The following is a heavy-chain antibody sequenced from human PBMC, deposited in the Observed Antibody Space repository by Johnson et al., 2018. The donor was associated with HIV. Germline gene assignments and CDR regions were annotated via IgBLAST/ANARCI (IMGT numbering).Heavy chain of an antibody. CDR3: AGGSRYTYDNDDAHLLHAFDI. CDR2: ISYDGSNN. J-gene: IGHJ3*02. V-gene: IGHV3-30-3*01. Sequence: QMQLVESGGGVVQPGRSLRLSCAASGFTSTNCARHWVRQAPGISYDGSNNYYADCVKGRFTVSRDNSKNTLFLQMNSLRAEDTAVYWCAGGSRYTYDNDDAHLLHAFDIWGQGTVVTVSS. D-gene: IGHD3-22*01. CDR1: GFTSTNCA.